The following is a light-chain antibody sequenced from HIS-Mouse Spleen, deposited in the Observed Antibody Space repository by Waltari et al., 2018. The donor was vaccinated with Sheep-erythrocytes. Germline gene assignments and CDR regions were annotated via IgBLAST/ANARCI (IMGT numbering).Light chain of an antibody. Sequence: QSALTQPASVSGSPGQSLTISCTGTRSYVGRYNLVSWYQQHPGKAPKLMLYEGSKRPSGVSNRFSGSKSGNTASLTISGLQAEDEADYYCCSYAGSSTPWVFGGGTKLTVL. CDR1: RSYVGRYNL. CDR3: CSYAGSSTPWV. J-gene: IGLJ3*02. V-gene: IGLV2-23*01. CDR2: EGS.